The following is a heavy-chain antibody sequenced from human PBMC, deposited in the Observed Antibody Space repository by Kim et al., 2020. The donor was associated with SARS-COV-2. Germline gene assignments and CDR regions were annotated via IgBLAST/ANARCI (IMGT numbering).Heavy chain of an antibody. J-gene: IGHJ4*02. CDR3: AREGSYVLSYYFDY. Sequence: ARKFQGRVTITAEKSTSTAYMELSSLRSEDTAVYYCAREGSYVLSYYFDYWGQGTLVTVSS. D-gene: IGHD3-16*01. V-gene: IGHV1-69*04.